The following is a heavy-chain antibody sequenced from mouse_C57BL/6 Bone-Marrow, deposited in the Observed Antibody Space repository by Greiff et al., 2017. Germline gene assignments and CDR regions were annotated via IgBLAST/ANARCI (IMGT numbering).Heavy chain of an antibody. CDR2: IDPSDSYT. J-gene: IGHJ3*01. CDR3: ARLRPRFAY. D-gene: IGHD3-2*02. Sequence: QVQLQQPGAELVMPGASVKLSCKASGYTFTSYWMHWVKQRPGQGLEWIGEIDPSDSYTNYNQKFKGKSTLTVDKSSSTAYMQLSSLTSEDSAVYYCARLRPRFAYWGQGTLVTVSA. CDR1: GYTFTSYW. V-gene: IGHV1-69*01.